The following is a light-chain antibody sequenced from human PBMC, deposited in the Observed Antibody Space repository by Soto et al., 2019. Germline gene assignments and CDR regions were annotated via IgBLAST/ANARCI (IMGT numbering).Light chain of an antibody. V-gene: IGLV2-23*01. CDR3: FSYTSSGTLI. CDR2: EGS. Sequence: QSVLTQPASVSGSPGQSITFSCTGTRSDVGTYSLVSWYQQHPGRAPKLIIYEGSNRPSGLSNRCSGSKSGNTASLTISGLQSEDEAYYYCFSYTSSGTLIFGGGTKLTVL. CDR1: RSDVGTYSL. J-gene: IGLJ2*01.